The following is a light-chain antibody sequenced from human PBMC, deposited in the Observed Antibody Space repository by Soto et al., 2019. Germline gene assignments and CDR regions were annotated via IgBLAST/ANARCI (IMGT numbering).Light chain of an antibody. CDR1: QGIKDY. CDR3: QQYNTWPRT. V-gene: IGKV3-15*01. J-gene: IGKJ1*01. Sequence: EIVMTQSPATLSVSPGERATLSCRASQGIKDYLAWFQQKPGQAPRLLIYGASTRATAIPARFSGSGSGTEFTLPISSLQSEDFAVYYCQQYNTWPRTFGQGTKVDIK. CDR2: GAS.